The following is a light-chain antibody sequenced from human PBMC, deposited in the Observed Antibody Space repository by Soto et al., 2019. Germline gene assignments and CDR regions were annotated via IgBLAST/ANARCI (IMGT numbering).Light chain of an antibody. V-gene: IGKV3-11*01. CDR2: DAS. CDR3: QQSSNWPLT. CDR1: QSVSSY. Sequence: EIVLTQSPATLSLSPGERATLSCRASQSVSSYLAWYQQKPGQAPRLLIYDASNRATDIPTRFSGSGSGTDFTRTISSLEPGDFAVYYCQQSSNWPLTFGGGTKVEIK. J-gene: IGKJ4*01.